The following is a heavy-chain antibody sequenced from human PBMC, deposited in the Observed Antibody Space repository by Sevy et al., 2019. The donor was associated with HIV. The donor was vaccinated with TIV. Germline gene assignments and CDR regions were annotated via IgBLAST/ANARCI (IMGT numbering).Heavy chain of an antibody. J-gene: IGHJ4*02. CDR1: GFTFSNYA. D-gene: IGHD5-18*01. V-gene: IGHV3-23*01. CDR3: VKEVSQYSYSDY. CDR2: ISGSADAT. Sequence: GGSLRLSCAASGFTFSNYAMSWVRQTPGKGLEWVSDISGSADATYYTDSVKGRFTISRDNSKNTVYLQMNSLRAEDKAFYYCVKEVSQYSYSDYWGQGTLVTVSS.